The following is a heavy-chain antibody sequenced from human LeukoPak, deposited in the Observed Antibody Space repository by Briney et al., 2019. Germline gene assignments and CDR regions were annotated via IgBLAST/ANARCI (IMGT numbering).Heavy chain of an antibody. V-gene: IGHV4-59*01. Sequence: PSETLSLTCTVSGGSISSYYWSWIRQPPGKGLEWIGCIYYSGSTNYNPSLKSRVTISVDTSKNQFSLKLSSVTAADTAVYYCAREPSQAYYFDYWGQGTLVTVSS. CDR1: GGSISSYY. CDR2: IYYSGST. D-gene: IGHD2-2*01. CDR3: AREPSQAYYFDY. J-gene: IGHJ4*02.